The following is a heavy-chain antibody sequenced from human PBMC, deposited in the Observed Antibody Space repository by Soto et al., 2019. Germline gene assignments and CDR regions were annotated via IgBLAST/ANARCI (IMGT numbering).Heavy chain of an antibody. J-gene: IGHJ6*02. CDR2: ISWNSGSI. V-gene: IGHV3-9*01. Sequence: PGGSLRLSCAASGFTFDDYAMHWVRQAPGKGLEWVSGISWNSGSIGYADSVKGRFTISRDNAKNSLYLQMNSLRAEDTALYYCAKDTVNYGMDVWGQGTTVTVSS. D-gene: IGHD3-10*01. CDR1: GFTFDDYA. CDR3: AKDTVNYGMDV.